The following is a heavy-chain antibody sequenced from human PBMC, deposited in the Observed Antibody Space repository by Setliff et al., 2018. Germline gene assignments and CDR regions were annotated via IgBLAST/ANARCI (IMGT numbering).Heavy chain of an antibody. D-gene: IGHD5-12*01. CDR1: GDSISSRRNY. CDR2: VYYSGTA. CDR3: ARGGTFRYFDF. V-gene: IGHV4-61*10. J-gene: IGHJ4*02. Sequence: PSETLSLTCTVSGDSISSRRNYWGWFRQPAGKGLEFIGYVYYSGTANYSLSLRSRLTISVDTSKSQFSLKLRSVTAADTAVYYCARGGTFRYFDFWGQGAPVTVS.